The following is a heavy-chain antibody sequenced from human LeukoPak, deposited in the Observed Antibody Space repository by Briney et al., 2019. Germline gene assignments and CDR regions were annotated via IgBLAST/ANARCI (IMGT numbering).Heavy chain of an antibody. J-gene: IGHJ4*02. Sequence: PGGSLRLSCTASGFTFSSYAMYWVRQAPGKGLEWVSGIFGSGGSAHYADSVKGRSTISRDNSQNTVYLQMSSLRAEDTAVYYCGKTTTGYSSGRNPAWPVDYWGQGTLVTVSS. V-gene: IGHV3-23*01. CDR3: GKTTTGYSSGRNPAWPVDY. CDR1: GFTFSSYA. D-gene: IGHD6-19*01. CDR2: IFGSGGSA.